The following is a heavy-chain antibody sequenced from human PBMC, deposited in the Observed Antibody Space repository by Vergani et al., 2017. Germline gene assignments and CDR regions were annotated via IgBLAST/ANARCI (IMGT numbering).Heavy chain of an antibody. Sequence: QVQLVQSGAEVKKPGASVKVSCKASGYTFTSYAMHWVRQAPGQRLEWMGWINTGNGNTKYSQKFQGRVTMTRDTSASTAYMELRSLRSDDTAVYYCARGDPTMEDYWGQGTLVTVSS. CDR1: GYTFTSYA. CDR3: ARGDPTMEDY. D-gene: IGHD4/OR15-4a*01. J-gene: IGHJ4*02. CDR2: INTGNGNT. V-gene: IGHV1-3*04.